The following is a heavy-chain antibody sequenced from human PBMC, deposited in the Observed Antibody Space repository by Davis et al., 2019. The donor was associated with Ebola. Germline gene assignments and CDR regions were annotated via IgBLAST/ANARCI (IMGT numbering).Heavy chain of an antibody. V-gene: IGHV3-48*03. CDR2: ISSSASTI. CDR3: ARARAYVGFDY. J-gene: IGHJ4*02. Sequence: GGSLRLSCAVSGFTFSSYEMNWVRQAPGKGLEWVSYISSSASTIYYADSVKGRFTISRDNAKNSLYLQMNSLRAEDTAVYYCARARAYVGFDYWGQGTLVTVSS. D-gene: IGHD1-26*01. CDR1: GFTFSSYE.